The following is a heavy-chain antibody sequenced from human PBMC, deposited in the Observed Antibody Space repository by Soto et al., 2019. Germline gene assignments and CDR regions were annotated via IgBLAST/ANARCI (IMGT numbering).Heavy chain of an antibody. V-gene: IGHV3-53*01. CDR1: GFTVSIYD. CDR2: IYSGGNT. J-gene: IGHJ4*02. D-gene: IGHD4-17*01. CDR3: VTDPDYVKAY. Sequence: PGGSMNLSSAAFGFTVSIYDMGWARQGTRKGVEGDYDIYSGGNTDYADSAKGRSTTSRDNPKNSLFLQMNSLRAEDTDVYYCVTDPDYVKAYWGQGTLVTVSS.